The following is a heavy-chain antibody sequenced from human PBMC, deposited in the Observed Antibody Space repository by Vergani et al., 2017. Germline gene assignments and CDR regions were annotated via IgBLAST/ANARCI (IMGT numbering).Heavy chain of an antibody. CDR3: AKRQAGKGYYGSGLFDY. CDR1: GFTFSSYG. CDR2: IRYDGSNK. J-gene: IGHJ4*02. D-gene: IGHD3-10*01. V-gene: IGHV3-30*02. Sequence: QVQLVESGGGVVQPGGSLRLSCAASGFTFSSYGMHWVRQAPGKGLKWVAFIRYDGSNKYYADSVKGRFTISRDNSKNTLYLQMNSLRAEDTAVYYCAKRQAGKGYYGSGLFDYWGQGTLVTVSS.